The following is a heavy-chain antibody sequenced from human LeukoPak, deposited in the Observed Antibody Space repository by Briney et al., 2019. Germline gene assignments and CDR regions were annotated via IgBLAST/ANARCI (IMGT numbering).Heavy chain of an antibody. D-gene: IGHD6-13*01. CDR1: GYAFTGYY. Sequence: ASVKVSCKASGYAFTGYYIHWVRQAPGQGLEWMGWINPKSGGTNYAQKFQGRVTLTRDMSISTVYMDLSRLRSDDTAVYYCARDVPTRRPVAGTDYWGQGTLVTVSP. CDR2: INPKSGGT. V-gene: IGHV1-2*02. CDR3: ARDVPTRRPVAGTDY. J-gene: IGHJ4*02.